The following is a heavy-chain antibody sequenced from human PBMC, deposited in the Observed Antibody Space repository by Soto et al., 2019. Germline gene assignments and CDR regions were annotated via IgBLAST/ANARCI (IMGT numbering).Heavy chain of an antibody. Sequence: QVQLVQSGAEVKKPGASVKVSCKASGYTFTSYGISWVRQAPGQGLEWMGWISGYNGNTKYAQKLQGRVTMTTDTSTSTDYMELRSLRSDDTAVYYCARDLGGQIVDYWGQGTLVTVYS. CDR3: ARDLGGQIVDY. V-gene: IGHV1-18*01. CDR2: ISGYNGNT. D-gene: IGHD1-26*01. CDR1: GYTFTSYG. J-gene: IGHJ4*02.